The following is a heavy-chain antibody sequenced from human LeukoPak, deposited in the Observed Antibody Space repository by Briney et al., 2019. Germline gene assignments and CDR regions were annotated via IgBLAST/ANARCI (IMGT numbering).Heavy chain of an antibody. CDR1: GGSFSGYY. CDR3: ARGNVLVGSGSPYYYYYYGMDV. Sequence: SETLSLTRAVYGGSFSGYYLSWIRQPPGKGLEWIGEINHSGSTNYNPSLKSRVTISVDTSKNQFSLKLSSVTAADTAVYYCARGNVLVGSGSPYYYYYYGMDVWGQGTTVTVSS. CDR2: INHSGST. D-gene: IGHD3-10*01. V-gene: IGHV4-34*01. J-gene: IGHJ6*02.